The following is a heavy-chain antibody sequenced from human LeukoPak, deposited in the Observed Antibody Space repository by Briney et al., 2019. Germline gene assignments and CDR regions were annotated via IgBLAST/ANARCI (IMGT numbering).Heavy chain of an antibody. CDR3: ARVGGYYYGSGTHFDY. V-gene: IGHV1-69*05. J-gene: IGHJ4*02. Sequence: SVKVSCKASGGTFSSYAISWVRQAPGQGLEWMGGIIPIFGTANYAQRFQGRVTITTDESTSTAYMELSSLRSEDTAVYYCARVGGYYYGSGTHFDYWGQGTLVTVSS. CDR2: IIPIFGTA. CDR1: GGTFSSYA. D-gene: IGHD3-10*01.